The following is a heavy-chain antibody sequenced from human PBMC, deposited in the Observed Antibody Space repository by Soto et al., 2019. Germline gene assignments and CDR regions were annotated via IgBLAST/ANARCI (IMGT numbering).Heavy chain of an antibody. V-gene: IGHV5-10-1*01. J-gene: IGHJ4*02. CDR2: IDPSDSYT. CDR3: ARHQKLEERLSALDY. D-gene: IGHD1-1*01. CDR1: GYNFPYFW. Sequence: PGESLKISCEGSGYNFPYFWITWVRQMPGKGLEWMGTIDPSDSYTDYSPSFQGHVSLSADKSSSTAYLQWSSLKASDTAMYYCARHQKLEERLSALDYWGQRIPVTVSS.